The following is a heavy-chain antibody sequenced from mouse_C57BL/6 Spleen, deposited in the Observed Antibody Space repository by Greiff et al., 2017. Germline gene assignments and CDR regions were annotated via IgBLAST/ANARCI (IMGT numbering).Heavy chain of an antibody. CDR1: GYTFTDYY. D-gene: IGHD1-1*01. J-gene: IGHJ2*01. CDR2: INPNNGGT. Sequence: EVQLQQSGPELVKPGASVKISCKASGYTFTDYYMNWVKQSHGKSLEWIGDINPNNGGTSYNQKFKGKATLTVDKSSSTAYMELRSLTSEDSAVYYCARSDYYGTDCDYWGQGTTLTVSS. CDR3: ARSDYYGTDCDY. V-gene: IGHV1-26*01.